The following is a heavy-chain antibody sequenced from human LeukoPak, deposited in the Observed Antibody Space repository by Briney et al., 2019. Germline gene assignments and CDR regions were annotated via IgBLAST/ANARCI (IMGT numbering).Heavy chain of an antibody. Sequence: MTGGSLRLSCEASGFSFSSYGLHWVRQAPGKGLEWVAAISTTSGNIYYADSVKGRFTISRDNAKNSLYLQMNSLRVEDTALYYCARRAPSHDFDDWGQGTLVTVSS. J-gene: IGHJ4*02. CDR1: GFSFSSYG. CDR3: ARRAPSHDFDD. CDR2: ISTTSGNI. V-gene: IGHV3-21*01.